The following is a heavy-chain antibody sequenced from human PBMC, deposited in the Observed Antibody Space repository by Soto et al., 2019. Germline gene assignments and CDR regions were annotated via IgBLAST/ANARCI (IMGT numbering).Heavy chain of an antibody. CDR3: ARPLHPTTLHYYYYGMDV. D-gene: IGHD3-16*01. J-gene: IGHJ6*02. CDR2: IWYDGSNK. CDR1: GFTFSSYG. V-gene: IGHV3-33*01. Sequence: GGSLRLSCAASGFTFSSYGMHWVRQAPGKGLEWVAVIWYDGSNKYYADSVKGRFTISRDNSKNTLYLQMNSLRAEDTAVYYCARPLHPTTLHYYYYGMDVWGQGTTVTVSS.